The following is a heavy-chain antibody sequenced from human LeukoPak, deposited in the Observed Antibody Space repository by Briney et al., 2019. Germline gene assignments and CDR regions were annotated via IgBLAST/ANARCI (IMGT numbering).Heavy chain of an antibody. CDR1: GGSISSYY. CDR2: IYYSGST. D-gene: IGHD5-18*01. CDR3: ARTTEGGYTYGYFYYYYMDV. Sequence: PSETLSLTCTVSGGSISSYYWSWIRQPPGKGLEWIGYIYYSGSTNYNPSLKSRVTISVDTSKNQFSLKLTSVTAADTAVYYCARTTEGGYTYGYFYYYYMDVWGKGATVTISS. J-gene: IGHJ6*03. V-gene: IGHV4-59*01.